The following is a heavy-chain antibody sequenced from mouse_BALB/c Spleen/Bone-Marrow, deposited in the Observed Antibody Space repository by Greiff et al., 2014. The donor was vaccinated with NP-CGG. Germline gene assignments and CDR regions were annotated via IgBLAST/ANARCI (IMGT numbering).Heavy chain of an antibody. J-gene: IGHJ3*01. CDR3: ARGGYDTSIFAY. CDR1: GYTFSSYW. V-gene: IGHV1-9*01. Sequence: QVQLKESGAELMKPGASVEISCKATGYTFSSYWIEWVNQRPGHGLEWIGEILPGSGTTHYNEKFKDKATFTADTSSNTAYMQLSSLTSEDSAVYYCARGGYDTSIFAYWGQGTLVTVSA. D-gene: IGHD2-3*01. CDR2: ILPGSGTT.